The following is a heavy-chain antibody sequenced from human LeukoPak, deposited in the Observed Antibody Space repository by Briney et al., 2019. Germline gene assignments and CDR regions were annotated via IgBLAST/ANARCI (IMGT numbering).Heavy chain of an antibody. Sequence: ASVKVSCKASGYTFSSYDINWVRQATGQGLEWMGWMNPNSGNTGYAQKFQDRVTMTRNTSISTAYMELSSLRSEDTAVYYCARGLRDSSGREYFQHWGQGTLVTVSS. J-gene: IGHJ1*01. CDR1: GYTFSSYD. CDR3: ARGLRDSSGREYFQH. V-gene: IGHV1-8*01. D-gene: IGHD3-22*01. CDR2: MNPNSGNT.